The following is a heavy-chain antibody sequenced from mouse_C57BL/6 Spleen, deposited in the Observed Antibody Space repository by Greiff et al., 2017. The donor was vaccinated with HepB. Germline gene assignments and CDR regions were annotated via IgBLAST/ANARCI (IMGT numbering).Heavy chain of an antibody. CDR2: IYPGSGST. CDR3: ARGYYGSSYSAMDY. J-gene: IGHJ4*01. CDR1: GYTFTSYW. V-gene: IGHV1-55*01. D-gene: IGHD1-1*01. Sequence: VKLQQPGAELVKPGASVKMSCKASGYTFTSYWITWVKQRPGQGLEWIGDIYPGSGSTNYNEKFKSKATLTVDTSSSTAYMQLSSLTSEDSAVYYCARGYYGSSYSAMDYWGQGTSVTVSS.